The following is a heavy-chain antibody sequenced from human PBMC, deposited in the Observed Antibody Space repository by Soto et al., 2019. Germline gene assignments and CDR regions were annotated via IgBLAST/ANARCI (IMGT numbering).Heavy chain of an antibody. CDR3: ARIRDNGCSGGSCYFLEY. CDR1: GGSISSSSYY. J-gene: IGHJ4*02. CDR2: IYYSGST. Sequence: PSETLSLTCTVSGGSISSSSYYWGWIRQPPGKGLEWIGSIYYSGSTYYNPSLKSRVTISVDTSKNQFSLKLSSVTAADTAVYYCARIRDNGCSGGSCYFLEYSGQGTLVTVSS. V-gene: IGHV4-39*01. D-gene: IGHD2-15*01.